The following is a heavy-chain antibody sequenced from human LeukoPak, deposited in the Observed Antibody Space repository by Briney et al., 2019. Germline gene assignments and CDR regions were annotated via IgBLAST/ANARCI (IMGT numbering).Heavy chain of an antibody. V-gene: IGHV4-4*02. Sequence: SGTLSLTCGVSGGSITSENWWSWVRQPPGKGLEWIGEIFHSGSTNYNPSLASRVTISVDRSKNQFSLKLSSVTAADTAVYYCARGGPPDGFDYWGQGTLVTVSS. CDR1: GGSITSENW. D-gene: IGHD1-14*01. CDR2: IFHSGST. CDR3: ARGGPPDGFDY. J-gene: IGHJ4*02.